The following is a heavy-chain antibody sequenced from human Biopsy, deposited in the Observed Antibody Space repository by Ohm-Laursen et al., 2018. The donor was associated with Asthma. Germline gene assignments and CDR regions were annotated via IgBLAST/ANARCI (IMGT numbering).Heavy chain of an antibody. J-gene: IGHJ3*02. D-gene: IGHD4-23*01. CDR1: GLTFSIYD. CDR2: ISYDGGNK. V-gene: IGHV3-30*03. CDR3: ARTHERWTSIQDDALDI. Sequence: SLRLSCTASGLTFSIYDIHWVRQAPGKGLEWVAVISYDGGNKFYGDSVKGRFTLSRDNSRDTLYLQMNSLRVEDTAIYYCARTHERWTSIQDDALDIWGQGTMVIVSS.